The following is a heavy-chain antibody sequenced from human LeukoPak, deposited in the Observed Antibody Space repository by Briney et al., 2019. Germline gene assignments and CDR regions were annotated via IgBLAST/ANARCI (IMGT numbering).Heavy chain of an antibody. CDR2: MLDTVTT. D-gene: IGHD5-18*01. J-gene: IGHJ4*02. V-gene: IGHV4-59*11. Sequence: SETLSLTFSVSGASMNTHYGSSIRQPPGKGLGWIGSMLDTVTTTANPSLKSRLIRSADTSKNQSSLRLTSVTGADTAVYYCATIKRGNIFGYFDFWRQGIRVTVSS. CDR3: ATIKRGNIFGYFDF. CDR1: GASMNTHY.